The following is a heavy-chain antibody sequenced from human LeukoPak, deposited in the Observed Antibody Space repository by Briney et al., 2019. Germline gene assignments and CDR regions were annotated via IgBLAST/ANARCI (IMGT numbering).Heavy chain of an antibody. CDR2: IDPSDSYT. D-gene: IGHD3-10*01. CDR1: GYSFTSYW. V-gene: IGHV5-10-1*01. CDR3: ASAVGSGSYLPYYYYGMDV. J-gene: IGHJ6*04. Sequence: GESLKISCKGSGYSFTSYWISWVRQMPGKGLEWMGRIDPSDSYTNYSPSFQGHVTISADKSISTAYLQWSGLKASDTAMYYCASAVGSGSYLPYYYYGMDVWGKGTTVTVSS.